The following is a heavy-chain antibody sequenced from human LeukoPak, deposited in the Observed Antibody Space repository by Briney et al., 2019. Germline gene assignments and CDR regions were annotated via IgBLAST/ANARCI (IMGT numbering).Heavy chain of an antibody. CDR3: ARVNTQGVPSP. D-gene: IGHD2-15*01. V-gene: IGHV4-61*02. Sequence: SETLSLTCTVSGGSISSGNYYWSWIRQPAGKTLEWIGRIHTSGSTSYNPSLKSRATISLDTSKNQFSLKVTSVTAADTAVYYCARVNTQGVPSPWGQGILVTVSS. J-gene: IGHJ5*02. CDR1: GGSISSGNYY. CDR2: IHTSGST.